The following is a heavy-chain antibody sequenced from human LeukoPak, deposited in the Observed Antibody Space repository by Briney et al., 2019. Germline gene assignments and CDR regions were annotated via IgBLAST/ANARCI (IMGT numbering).Heavy chain of an antibody. V-gene: IGHV3-23*01. Sequence: TGGSLRLSCAASGFTFSNYVMNWVRQAPGKGLEWVSGIIGSGSSTYYADSVKGRFIISRDNSNNTLYLQLSSLRAEDTAVYFCARVYITYPTRHWTGDAFDIWGQGTMVTVSS. CDR2: IIGSGSST. D-gene: IGHD1-1*01. CDR3: ARVYITYPTRHWTGDAFDI. CDR1: GFTFSNYV. J-gene: IGHJ3*02.